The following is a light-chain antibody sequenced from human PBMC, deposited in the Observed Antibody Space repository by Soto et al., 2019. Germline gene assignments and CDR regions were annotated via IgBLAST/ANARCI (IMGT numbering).Light chain of an antibody. CDR2: AAS. J-gene: IGKJ1*01. Sequence: DIQMTQSPSSLSASVGDTVTITCRASQGISSSLAWYQQKAGKVPDLLIYAASTLQSGVPSHFSGSGSGTDFTLTISSLQPEDVATYYCQNYNNVPRTFGQATKVEI. CDR1: QGISSS. V-gene: IGKV1-27*01. CDR3: QNYNNVPRT.